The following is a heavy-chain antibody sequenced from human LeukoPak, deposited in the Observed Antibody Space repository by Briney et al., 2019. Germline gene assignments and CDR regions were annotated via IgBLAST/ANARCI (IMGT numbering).Heavy chain of an antibody. CDR3: AKTRYYYGSGSYYFHY. CDR2: ISGSGGST. V-gene: IGHV3-23*01. J-gene: IGHJ4*02. D-gene: IGHD3-10*01. Sequence: GGSLRLSCAASGFTFSSYAMSWVRQAPGKGLEWVSAISGSGGSTYYADSVKGRFTISRDNSKNTLYLQMNSLRAEDTAVYYCAKTRYYYGSGSYYFHYWGQGTLVTVSS. CDR1: GFTFSSYA.